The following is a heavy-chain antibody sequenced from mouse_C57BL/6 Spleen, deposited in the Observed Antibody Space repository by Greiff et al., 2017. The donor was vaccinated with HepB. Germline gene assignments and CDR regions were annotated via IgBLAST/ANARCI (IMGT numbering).Heavy chain of an antibody. D-gene: IGHD1-1*01. CDR3: ARERGHLYGAWFAY. CDR2: ISDGGSYT. J-gene: IGHJ3*01. V-gene: IGHV5-4*01. Sequence: EVQGVESGGGLVKPGGSLKLSCAASGFTFSSYAMSWVRQTPEKRLEWVATISDGGSYTYYPDNVKGRFTISRDNAKNNLYLQMSHLKSEDTAMYYCARERGHLYGAWFAYWGQGTLVTVSA. CDR1: GFTFSSYA.